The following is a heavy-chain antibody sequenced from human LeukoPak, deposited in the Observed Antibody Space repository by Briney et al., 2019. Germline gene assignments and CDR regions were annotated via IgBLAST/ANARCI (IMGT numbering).Heavy chain of an antibody. V-gene: IGHV5-51*01. D-gene: IGHD3-3*01. CDR2: IYPGDSDT. J-gene: IGHJ4*02. CDR3: ARRSRFRFLEWLPDY. Sequence: GESLKISCKGSGYSFTSYWIGWVRQTPGKGLGWMGIIYPGDSDTRYSPSFQGQVTISADKSISAAYLQWSSLKASDTAMYYCARRSRFRFLEWLPDYWGQGTLVTVSS. CDR1: GYSFTSYW.